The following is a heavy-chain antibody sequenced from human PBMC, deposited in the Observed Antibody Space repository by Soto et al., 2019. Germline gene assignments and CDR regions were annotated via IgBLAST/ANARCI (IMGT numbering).Heavy chain of an antibody. CDR2: ISYDGSNK. J-gene: IGHJ5*02. V-gene: IGHV3-30*18. D-gene: IGHD3-22*01. CDR1: GFTFSSYG. CDR3: AKGDYYDSSGYLNWFDP. Sequence: QVQLVESGGGVVQPGRSLRLSCAASGFTFSSYGMHWVRQAPGKGLEWVAVISYDGSNKYYADSVQGRFTISRDNSKNTLYLQMNGLRAEDTAVYYCAKGDYYDSSGYLNWFDPWGQGTLVTGSS.